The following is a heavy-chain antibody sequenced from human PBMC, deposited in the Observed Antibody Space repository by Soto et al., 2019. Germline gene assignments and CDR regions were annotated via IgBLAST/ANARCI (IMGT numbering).Heavy chain of an antibody. D-gene: IGHD1-20*01. J-gene: IGHJ2*01. Sequence: ASVKVACKASGGTFSKSCISCVRQAPGQGLECMGVIMPTSVIPYYAQKFQGRVIITADESTSTAYMELSGLTSEDTAAYYCTPTPLTGPSHLRGFFDLWGRDTLLTVSS. CDR1: GGTFSKSC. V-gene: IGHV1-69*13. CDR3: TPTPLTGPSHLRGFFDL. CDR2: IMPTSVIP.